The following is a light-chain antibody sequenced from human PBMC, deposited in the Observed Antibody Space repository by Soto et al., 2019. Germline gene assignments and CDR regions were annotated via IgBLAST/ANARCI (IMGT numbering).Light chain of an antibody. CDR2: NAS. CDR3: LQYNNGPPYT. CDR1: QSVRSN. Sequence: EIVMTQSPATLSVSPGERATLSCRASQSVRSNLAWYQQKPGQAPRLLIFNASTRATPIPARFSGTGSGTEFTLTISSLQSEDSAFYYCLQYNNGPPYTFGQGTKLEIK. V-gene: IGKV3-15*01. J-gene: IGKJ2*01.